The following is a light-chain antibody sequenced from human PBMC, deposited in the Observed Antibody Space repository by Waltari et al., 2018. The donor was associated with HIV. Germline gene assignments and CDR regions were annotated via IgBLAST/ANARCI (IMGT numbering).Light chain of an antibody. J-gene: IGKJ4*01. CDR3: QQANFFPLT. CDR1: QGISTW. CDR2: SAS. Sequence: DSQMTQSPSSVSASVGDSVTITCRTRQGISTWLAWYQQKPGKAPRLLFYSASSLQSGVPSRFSGSGSGTDFTLSISSLQPEDFATYYCQQANFFPLTFGGGTKVEIK. V-gene: IGKV1D-12*01.